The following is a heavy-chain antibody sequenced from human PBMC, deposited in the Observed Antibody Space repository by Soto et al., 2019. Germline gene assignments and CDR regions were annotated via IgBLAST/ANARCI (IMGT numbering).Heavy chain of an antibody. D-gene: IGHD2-2*01. J-gene: IGHJ3*02. Sequence: PGGSLRPSCAASGFTFSSYEMNWVRQAPGKTLEWVSYISSAGDSSYYADSVKSRFTISRDNAKNSLDLQMNSLRAEDTAVYYCARGALCSSSNCFGSGAFDIWGQGTMVTVSS. V-gene: IGHV3-48*03. CDR2: ISSAGDSS. CDR3: ARGALCSSSNCFGSGAFDI. CDR1: GFTFSSYE.